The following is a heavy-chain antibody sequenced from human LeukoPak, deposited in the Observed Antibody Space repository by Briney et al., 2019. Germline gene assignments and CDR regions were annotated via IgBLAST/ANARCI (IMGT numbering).Heavy chain of an antibody. CDR3: ARGTNTYDFDY. CDR1: GYTFSGYY. D-gene: IGHD3-22*01. J-gene: IGHJ4*02. Sequence: LGASVKVSCKASGYTFSGYYMHWVRQAPGQGLEWMGWINPNRGATNYAQKFQGRVTMTRDTSIGTAYMEVSRLRSDDTAVFYCARGTNTYDFDYWGQGTQVTVSS. V-gene: IGHV1-2*03. CDR2: INPNRGAT.